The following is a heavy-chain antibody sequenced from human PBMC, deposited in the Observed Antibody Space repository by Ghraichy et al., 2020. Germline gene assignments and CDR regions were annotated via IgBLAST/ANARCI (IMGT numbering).Heavy chain of an antibody. J-gene: IGHJ6*02. CDR1: GLTFSSYP. D-gene: IGHD1-26*01. CDR2: ISYDGSNK. V-gene: IGHV3-30-3*01. Sequence: GGSLRLSCAASGLTFSSYPMHWVRQAPGKGLEWVAVISYDGSNKYYVDPVKGRFTISRDNSKNTLHLQMNSLRAEDTAVYYCARDLAYSGSGDYYTLDVWGQGTTVIVSS. CDR3: ARDLAYSGSGDYYTLDV.